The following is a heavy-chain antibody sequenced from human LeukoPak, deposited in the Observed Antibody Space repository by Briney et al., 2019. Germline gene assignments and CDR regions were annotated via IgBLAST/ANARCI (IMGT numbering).Heavy chain of an antibody. Sequence: PGGSLRLSCAASGFTFSSYGMHWVRQAPGKGLEWVAVISYDGSNKYYADSVKGRFTISRDNSNNTLYLQMNSLRAEDTAVYYCAKEKYSLDYWGQGTLVTVSS. V-gene: IGHV3-30*18. CDR1: GFTFSSYG. CDR3: AKEKYSLDY. J-gene: IGHJ4*02. D-gene: IGHD5-18*01. CDR2: ISYDGSNK.